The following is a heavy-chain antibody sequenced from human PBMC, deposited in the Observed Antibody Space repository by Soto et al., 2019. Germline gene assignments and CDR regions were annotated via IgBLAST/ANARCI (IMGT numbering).Heavy chain of an antibody. J-gene: IGHJ4*02. CDR1: GFTFSSYG. V-gene: IGHV3-23*01. Sequence: EVQLLESGGGLVQPGGSLRLSFAASGFTFSSYGMTWVRQAPGKGLEWVSFSSATGAGTYYADFVKGRFTISRHNSINTLYLQMTSLRADDTAVYYCAKDRRAGGNYGFYSDFWGQGALVIVSS. D-gene: IGHD1-7*01. CDR3: AKDRRAGGNYGFYSDF. CDR2: SSATGAGT.